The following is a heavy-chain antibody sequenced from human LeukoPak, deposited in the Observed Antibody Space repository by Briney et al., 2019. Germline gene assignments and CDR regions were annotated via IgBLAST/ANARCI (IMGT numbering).Heavy chain of an antibody. J-gene: IGHJ6*02. V-gene: IGHV3-30-3*01. Sequence: PGRSLGLSCAASGFTFSSYAMHWVRQAPGKGLEWVAVISYDGSNKYYADSVKGRFTISRDNSKNTLYLQMNSLRAEDTAVYYCARDGLGGYSGYDRHYYHYGMDVWGQGTRSPSP. CDR1: GFTFSSYA. CDR3: ARDGLGGYSGYDRHYYHYGMDV. D-gene: IGHD5-12*01. CDR2: ISYDGSNK.